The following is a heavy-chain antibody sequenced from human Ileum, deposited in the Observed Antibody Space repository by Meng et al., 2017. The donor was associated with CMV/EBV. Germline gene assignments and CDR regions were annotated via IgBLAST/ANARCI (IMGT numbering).Heavy chain of an antibody. V-gene: IGHV3-74*01. D-gene: IGHD1-14*01. CDR1: GFTFSSYW. Sequence: GESLKISCAASGFTFSSYWMHWVRQAPGKGLLWVSRISTDGNSATYADSVKVRFTISRDNDKNTLYLQMSNLRAEDTAVYYCAAGFNRADYWGQGTLVTVSS. J-gene: IGHJ4*02. CDR2: ISTDGNSA. CDR3: AAGFNRADY.